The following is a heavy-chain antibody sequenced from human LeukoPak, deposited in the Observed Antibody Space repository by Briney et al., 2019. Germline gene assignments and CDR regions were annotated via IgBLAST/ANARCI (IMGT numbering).Heavy chain of an antibody. V-gene: IGHV4-59*08. D-gene: IGHD2-2*01. Sequence: SETLSLTCTVSGGSISSYYWSWIRQPPGKGLEWIGYIYYSGSTNYNPSLKSRVTISVDRSKNQFSLKLSSVTAADTAVYYCARQFTGYCSSTSCPYNWFDPWGQGTLVTVSS. CDR3: ARQFTGYCSSTSCPYNWFDP. CDR2: IYYSGST. J-gene: IGHJ5*02. CDR1: GGSISSYY.